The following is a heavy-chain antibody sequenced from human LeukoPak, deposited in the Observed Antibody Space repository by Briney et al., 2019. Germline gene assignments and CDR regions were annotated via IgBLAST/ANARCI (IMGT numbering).Heavy chain of an antibody. CDR2: INSGSTYI. Sequence: GGSLRLSCAASGFAFSSYNMNWVRQAPGKGLEWVSSINSGSTYINYADSVKGRFTISRDNAENSLYLQMSSLRAEDTAVYYCARVSLGNNYGSGSYDYWGQGTLVTVSS. V-gene: IGHV3-21*01. CDR3: ARVSLGNNYGSGSYDY. CDR1: GFAFSSYN. J-gene: IGHJ4*02. D-gene: IGHD3-10*01.